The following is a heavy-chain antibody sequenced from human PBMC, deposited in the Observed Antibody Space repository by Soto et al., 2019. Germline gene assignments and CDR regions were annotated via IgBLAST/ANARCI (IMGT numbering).Heavy chain of an antibody. Sequence: GGSLRLSCAASGFTFSSYSMNWVRQAPGKGLEWVSYISSSSSTIYYADSVKGRFTISRDNAKNSLYLQMNSLRDEDTAVYYCARVGGDQEYYYYYMDVWGKGTTVTVSS. CDR3: ARVGGDQEYYYYYMDV. D-gene: IGHD3-16*01. CDR2: ISSSSSTI. CDR1: GFTFSSYS. J-gene: IGHJ6*03. V-gene: IGHV3-48*02.